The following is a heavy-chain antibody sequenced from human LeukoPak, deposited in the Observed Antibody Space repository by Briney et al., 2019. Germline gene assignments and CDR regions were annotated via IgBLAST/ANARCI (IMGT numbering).Heavy chain of an antibody. CDR2: ISGSGSST. CDR1: GFTFSSYA. D-gene: IGHD1-26*01. J-gene: IGHJ4*02. V-gene: IGHV3-23*01. CDR3: AKGLQWELPFDY. Sequence: GGSLRLSCAASGFTFSSYAMSWVRQAPGKGLEWVSAISGSGSSTYYADSVKGRFTISRDTSKNTLYVQMNSLRAEDTAVYYCAKGLQWELPFDYWGQGTLVTVSS.